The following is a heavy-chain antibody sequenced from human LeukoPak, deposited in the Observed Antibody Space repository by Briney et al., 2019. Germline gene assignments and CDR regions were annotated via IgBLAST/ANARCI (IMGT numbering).Heavy chain of an antibody. D-gene: IGHD1-7*01. CDR1: GYTFTGYY. CDR2: INPNSGGT. CDR3: ARDHYVRGSKLELPDY. J-gene: IGHJ4*02. V-gene: IGHV1-2*02. Sequence: ALVKVSCKASGYTFTGYYMHWVRQAPGQGLEWMGWINPNSGGTKYAQKFQGRVTMTRDTSISTAYMELSRLRSDDTAVYYCARDHYVRGSKLELPDYWGQGTLVTVSS.